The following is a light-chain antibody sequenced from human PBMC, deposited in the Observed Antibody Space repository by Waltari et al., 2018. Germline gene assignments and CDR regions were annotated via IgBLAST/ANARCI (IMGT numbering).Light chain of an antibody. CDR1: QSVSNN. V-gene: IGKV3-15*01. Sequence: EIVMTQSPATLSVSPGERATRSCRASQSVSNNLAWYQQKPGQAPRLLIYGASARATGIPARFSGGGSGTEFTLTISSLQSEDFAVYYCQQYNNWPRTFGQGTKVEIK. CDR3: QQYNNWPRT. CDR2: GAS. J-gene: IGKJ1*01.